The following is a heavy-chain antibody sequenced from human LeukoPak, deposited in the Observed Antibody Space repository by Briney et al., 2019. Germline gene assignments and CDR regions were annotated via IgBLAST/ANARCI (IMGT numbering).Heavy chain of an antibody. CDR1: GYTFTSYG. Sequence: GASVKVSCKASGYTFTSYGISWVRQAPGQGLEWMGWISAYNGNTNYAQKLQGGVTMTTDTSTSTAYMELRSLRSDDTAVYYCARDSPNCSSTSCLNLFDYWGQGTLVTVSS. V-gene: IGHV1-18*01. CDR2: ISAYNGNT. CDR3: ARDSPNCSSTSCLNLFDY. D-gene: IGHD2-2*01. J-gene: IGHJ4*02.